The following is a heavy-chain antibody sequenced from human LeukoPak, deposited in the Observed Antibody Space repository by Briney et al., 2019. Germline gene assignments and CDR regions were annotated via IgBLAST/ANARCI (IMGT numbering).Heavy chain of an antibody. D-gene: IGHD3-10*01. CDR2: INHSGST. V-gene: IGHV4-34*01. CDR3: ARRTRRITMVRGATGFDY. CDR1: GGSFSGYY. J-gene: IGHJ4*02. Sequence: SGTLSLTCAVYGGSFSGYYWSWIRQPPGKGLEWIGEINHSGSTNYNPSLKSRVTISVDTSKNQFSLKLSSVTAADTAVYYCARRTRRITMVRGATGFDYWGQGTLVTVSS.